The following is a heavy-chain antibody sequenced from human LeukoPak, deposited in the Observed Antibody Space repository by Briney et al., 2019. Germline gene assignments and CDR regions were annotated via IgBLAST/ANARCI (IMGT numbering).Heavy chain of an antibody. J-gene: IGHJ4*02. CDR2: ISSSGSTI. D-gene: IGHD1-26*01. V-gene: IGHV3-48*03. CDR1: GFTFSSYE. Sequence: GGSLRLSCAASGFTFSSYEMNWVRQAPGKGLEWVSYISSSGSTIYYADSVKGRFTISRDNSKNTLYLQMNSLRAEDTAVYYCAKDPEVYSGSLRVYFDYWGQGTLVTVSS. CDR3: AKDPEVYSGSLRVYFDY.